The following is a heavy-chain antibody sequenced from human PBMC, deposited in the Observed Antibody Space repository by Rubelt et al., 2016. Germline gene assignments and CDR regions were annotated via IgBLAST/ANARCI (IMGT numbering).Heavy chain of an antibody. Sequence: QVQLQQWGAGLLKPSETLSLTCAVYGGSFSGYYWSWIRQPPGKGLEWIGEINHSGSTNYNPSLKSRVTISVDTSKNQCSLKLSSVTAADTAVYYCARGPWYYFDYWGQGTLVTVSS. CDR1: GGSFSGYY. D-gene: IGHD2-15*01. V-gene: IGHV4-34*01. CDR3: ARGPWYYFDY. CDR2: INHSGST. J-gene: IGHJ4*02.